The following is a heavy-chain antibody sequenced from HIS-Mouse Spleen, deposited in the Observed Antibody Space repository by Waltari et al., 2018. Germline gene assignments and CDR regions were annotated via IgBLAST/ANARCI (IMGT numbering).Heavy chain of an antibody. CDR3: ARGPELGKLFDY. CDR1: GYTFTGYY. D-gene: IGHD7-27*01. J-gene: IGHJ4*02. Sequence: QVQLVQSGAEVKKPGASVKVSCKASGYTFTGYYMHWVRQAPGQGLEGMGWIKANRGGTNYAKKFQGRVTMTRDTSISTAYMELSRLRSDDTAVYYCARGPELGKLFDYWGQGTLVTVSS. CDR2: IKANRGGT. V-gene: IGHV1-2*02.